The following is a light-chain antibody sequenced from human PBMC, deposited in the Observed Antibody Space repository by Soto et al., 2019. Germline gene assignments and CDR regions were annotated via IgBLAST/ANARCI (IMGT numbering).Light chain of an antibody. J-gene: IGKJ1*01. CDR3: QQYGNWPPWT. V-gene: IGKV3-15*01. CDR2: GAS. Sequence: EIVMTQSPATLSVSPGERATLSCRASQSVSSNLAWYQQKPGQAPRLLIFGASTRATGIAARFSGSGSGTEFTLTITGLQSEDFAVYYCQQYGNWPPWTFGQGTKVEIK. CDR1: QSVSSN.